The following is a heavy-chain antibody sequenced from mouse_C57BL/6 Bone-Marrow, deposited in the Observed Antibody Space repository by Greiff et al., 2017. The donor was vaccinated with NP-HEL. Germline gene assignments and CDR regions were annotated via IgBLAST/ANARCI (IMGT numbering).Heavy chain of an antibody. CDR2: IRSKSNNYAT. CDR1: GFSFNTYA. CDR3: VRQPRPSPHWYFDV. Sequence: EVQVVESGGGLVQPKGSLKLSCAASGFSFNTYAMNWVRQAPGKGLEWVARIRSKSNNYATYYADSVKDRFTISRDDSESMLYLQMNNLKTEDTAMYYCVRQPRPSPHWYFDVWGTGTTVTVSS. J-gene: IGHJ1*03. V-gene: IGHV10-1*01.